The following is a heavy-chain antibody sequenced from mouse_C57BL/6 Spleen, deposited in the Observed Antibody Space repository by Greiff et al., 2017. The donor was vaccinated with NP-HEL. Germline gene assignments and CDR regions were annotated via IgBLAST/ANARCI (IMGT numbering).Heavy chain of an antibody. J-gene: IGHJ4*01. CDR2: INPSSGYT. CDR3: ARGSAQATYAMDY. CDR1: GYTFTSYT. V-gene: IGHV1-4*01. Sequence: VKLQQSGAELARPGASVKMSCKASGYTFTSYTMHWVKQRPGQGLEWIGYINPSSGYTKYNQKFKDKATLTADKSSSTAYMQLSSLTSEDSAVYYCARGSAQATYAMDYWGQGTSVTVSS. D-gene: IGHD3-2*02.